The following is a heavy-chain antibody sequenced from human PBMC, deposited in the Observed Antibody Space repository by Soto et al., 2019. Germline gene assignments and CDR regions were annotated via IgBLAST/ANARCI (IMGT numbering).Heavy chain of an antibody. Sequence: RASVKVSCKASGYIFTGCYMHWVRQAPGQGLEWMGWINPNSGDTNYTQKFQGWVTMTRDTSISTAYMELSRLRSDDTAVYYCATSRISIAVAGETEYYFDYWGQGTPVTVSS. CDR3: ATSRISIAVAGETEYYFDY. D-gene: IGHD6-19*01. CDR2: INPNSGDT. CDR1: GYIFTGCY. V-gene: IGHV1-2*04. J-gene: IGHJ4*02.